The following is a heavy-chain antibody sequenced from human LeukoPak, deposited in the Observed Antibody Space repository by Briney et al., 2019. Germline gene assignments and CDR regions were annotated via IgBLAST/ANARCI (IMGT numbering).Heavy chain of an antibody. CDR3: ARGFGPDF. CDR1: GYTFVMYD. Sequence: GASVKVSCKASGYTFVMYDINWVRQAPGQGLEWMGRVNPDSGQPTYAQKFQDRVTITSNTSTSTAYMGLSRLKSEDTAVYYCARGFGPDFWGQGSLVTVSS. V-gene: IGHV1-8*03. J-gene: IGHJ4*02. D-gene: IGHD3-3*01. CDR2: VNPDSGQP.